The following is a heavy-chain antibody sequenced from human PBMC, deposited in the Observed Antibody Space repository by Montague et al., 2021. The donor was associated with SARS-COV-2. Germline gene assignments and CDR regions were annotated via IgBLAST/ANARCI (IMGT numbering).Heavy chain of an antibody. CDR3: ARTSASSDY. D-gene: IGHD1-26*01. J-gene: IGHJ4*02. CDR2: TYYRSKWYN. V-gene: IGHV6-1*01. CDR1: GDSVARNGAA. Sequence: CAISGDSVARNGAARNWNRQTPARGLEWLGRTYYRSKWYNDYAVSVKSRITINPDTSKNQISLQLNSVTPEDTAVYYCARTSASSDYWGQGTLVTVSS.